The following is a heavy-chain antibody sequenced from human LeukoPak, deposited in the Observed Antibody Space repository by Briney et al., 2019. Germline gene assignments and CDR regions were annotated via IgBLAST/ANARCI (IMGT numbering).Heavy chain of an antibody. CDR2: IYTSGST. CDR1: GVSISSYY. Sequence: SETLSLTCTVSGVSISSYYWSWIRQPAGKGLEWIGRIYTSGSTNHNPSLKSRVTISVDTSKNQFSLKLSSVTAADTAVYYCARDRIYGSGSDHFDYWGQGTLVTVSS. D-gene: IGHD3-10*01. J-gene: IGHJ4*02. CDR3: ARDRIYGSGSDHFDY. V-gene: IGHV4-4*07.